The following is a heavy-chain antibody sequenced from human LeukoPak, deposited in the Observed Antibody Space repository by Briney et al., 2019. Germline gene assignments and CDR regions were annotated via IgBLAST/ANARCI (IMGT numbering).Heavy chain of an antibody. J-gene: IGHJ4*02. CDR2: IIPIFGTA. Sequence: SVNVSCKASGGTFSSYAISWVRQAPGQGLEWMGGIIPIFGTANYAQKFQGRVTITADESTSTAYMELSSLRSEDTAVYCCAKGKRGTYYDILTGYLSWDYWGQGTLVTVSS. D-gene: IGHD3-9*01. V-gene: IGHV1-69*01. CDR1: GGTFSSYA. CDR3: AKGKRGTYYDILTGYLSWDY.